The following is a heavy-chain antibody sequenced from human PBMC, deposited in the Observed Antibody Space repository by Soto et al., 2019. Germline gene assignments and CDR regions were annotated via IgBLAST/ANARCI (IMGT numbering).Heavy chain of an antibody. D-gene: IGHD3-10*01. CDR3: ASSSDRGAWFDP. CDR1: GGTFSSYT. CDR2: IIPILGIA. Sequence: ASVKVSCKASGGTFSSYTISWVRQAPGQGLEWMGRIIPILGIANYAQKFQGRVTITADKSTSTAYMELSSLRSEDTAVYYCASSSDRGAWFDPWGQGTLVTVSS. V-gene: IGHV1-69*02. J-gene: IGHJ5*02.